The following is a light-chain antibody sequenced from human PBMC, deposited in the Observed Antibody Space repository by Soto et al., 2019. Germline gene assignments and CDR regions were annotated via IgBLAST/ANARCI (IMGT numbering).Light chain of an antibody. V-gene: IGKV3D-20*02. CDR1: QSVFNNH. Sequence: EIVLTQSPGTLSLSPGERATLSCRASQSVFNNHIGWYQQKPGQAPRRLIFGASFRATGIPDRFSGSGSGTDFTLTISSLEPEDFAIYYCQQRNYWQVTFGQGTRLEIK. CDR3: QQRNYWQVT. CDR2: GAS. J-gene: IGKJ5*01.